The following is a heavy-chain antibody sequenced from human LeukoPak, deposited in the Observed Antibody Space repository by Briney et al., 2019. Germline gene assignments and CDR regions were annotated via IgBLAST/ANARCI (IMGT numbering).Heavy chain of an antibody. CDR1: GFTFSNYA. D-gene: IGHD2-15*01. CDR3: AKVEDIVGNRLYNLDY. CDR2: ISGSGGST. J-gene: IGHJ4*02. Sequence: SGGSLRLSCAASGFTFSNYAMTWVRQAPGKGLEWVSAISGSGGSTYYADSVKGRFTISRDNSKNTLYLQMNSLRAEYTAVYYGAKVEDIVGNRLYNLDYGGKGTWVTVSS. V-gene: IGHV3-23*01.